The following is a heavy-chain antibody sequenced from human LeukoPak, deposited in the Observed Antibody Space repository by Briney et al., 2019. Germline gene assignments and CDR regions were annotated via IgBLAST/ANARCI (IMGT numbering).Heavy chain of an antibody. V-gene: IGHV4-61*02. CDR2: IYTSGST. CDR1: GGSISSGSYY. CDR3: ARFYDSSGYYSTTEKYYFDY. Sequence: SQTLSLTCTVSGGSISSGSYYWSWIRQPAGKGLEWIGRIYTSGSTNYNPSLKSRVTISVDTSKNQFSLKLSSVTAADTAVYYCARFYDSSGYYSTTEKYYFDYWGQGTLVTVSS. J-gene: IGHJ4*02. D-gene: IGHD3-22*01.